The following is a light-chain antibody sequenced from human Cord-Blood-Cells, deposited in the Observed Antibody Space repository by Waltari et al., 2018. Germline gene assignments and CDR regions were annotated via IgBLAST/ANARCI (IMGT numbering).Light chain of an antibody. CDR3: CSYAGSSTYD. CDR1: SSDGGGSHL. V-gene: IGLV2-23*01. J-gene: IGLJ1*01. CDR2: EGS. Sequence: QSALTQPASVSGSPGPSIAIPCTGTSSDGGGSHLVSWYQQHPGKAPKRMIYEGSKRPSGVSNRFSGSKSGNTASLTISGLQAEDEADYYCCSYAGSSTYDFGTGTKVTVL.